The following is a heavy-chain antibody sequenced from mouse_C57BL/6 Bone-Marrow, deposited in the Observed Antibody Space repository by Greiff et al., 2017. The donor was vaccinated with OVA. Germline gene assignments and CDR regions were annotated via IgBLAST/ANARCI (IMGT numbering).Heavy chain of an antibody. CDR1: GFTFSSYA. CDR3: VRHEDYDDYFDY. V-gene: IGHV5-4*01. J-gene: IGHJ2*01. CDR2: ISDGGSYT. D-gene: IGHD2-4*01. Sequence: EVQLVESGGGLVKPGGSLKLSCAASGFTFSSYAMSWVRQTPEKRLEWVATISDGGSYTYYPDNVKGRFTISRDNAKNNLYLQMSHLKSEDTAMYYYVRHEDYDDYFDYWGQGTTLTVSS.